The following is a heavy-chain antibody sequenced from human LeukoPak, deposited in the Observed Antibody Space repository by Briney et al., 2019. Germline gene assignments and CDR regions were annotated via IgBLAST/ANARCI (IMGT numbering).Heavy chain of an antibody. J-gene: IGHJ5*02. D-gene: IGHD6-13*01. CDR3: ARVKSTEQQARSFDP. CDR1: GGTSISYA. V-gene: IGHV1-69*13. Sequence: GASVKVSCKASGGTSISYAISWVRQAPGQGLEWMGGIIPIFGTANYAQKFQGRVTITADESTRTAYMEPNSLRSEGTAVYCCARVKSTEQQARSFDPLREGNLVTVSS. CDR2: IIPIFGTA.